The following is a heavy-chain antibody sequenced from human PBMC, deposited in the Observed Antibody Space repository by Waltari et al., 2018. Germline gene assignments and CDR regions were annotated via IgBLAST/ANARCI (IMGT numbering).Heavy chain of an antibody. CDR3: ARAERWLHSSFVY. Sequence: QVQLQESGPGLVKPSETLSLTCTVSGGSISSYYWSWIRQPPGKGLEWIGYIYYSGSTNYNPSLKSRVTISVDTSKNQFSLKLSSVTAADTAVYYCARAERWLHSSFVYWGQGTLVTVSS. D-gene: IGHD5-12*01. J-gene: IGHJ4*02. CDR1: GGSISSYY. V-gene: IGHV4-59*01. CDR2: IYYSGST.